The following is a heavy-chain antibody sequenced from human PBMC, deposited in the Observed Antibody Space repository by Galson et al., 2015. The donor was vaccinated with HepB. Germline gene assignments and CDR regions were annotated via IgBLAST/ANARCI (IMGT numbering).Heavy chain of an antibody. CDR3: ARETSVLRFLERAFDI. CDR2: ISYDGSNK. Sequence: SLRLSCAASGFTFSSYAMHWVRQAPGKGLEWVAVISYDGSNKYYADSVKGRFTISRDNSKNTLYLQMNSLRAEDTAVYYCARETSVLRFLERAFDIWGQGTMVTVSS. CDR1: GFTFSSYA. D-gene: IGHD3-3*01. J-gene: IGHJ3*02. V-gene: IGHV3-30-3*01.